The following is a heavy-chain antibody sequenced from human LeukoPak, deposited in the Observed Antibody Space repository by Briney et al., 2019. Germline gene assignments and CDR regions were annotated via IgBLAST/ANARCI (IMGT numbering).Heavy chain of an antibody. CDR1: GFTFSSYA. CDR2: ISYDGSNK. CDR3: ARAPGHYDFWSGYYGPPLGGGEYYFDY. Sequence: GGSLRLSCAASGFTFSSYAVHWVRQAPGKGLEWVAVISYDGSNKYYADSVKGRFTISRDNSKNTLYLQMNSLRAEDTAVYYCARAPGHYDFWSGYYGPPLGGGEYYFDYWGQGTLVTVSS. J-gene: IGHJ4*02. D-gene: IGHD3-3*01. V-gene: IGHV3-30-3*01.